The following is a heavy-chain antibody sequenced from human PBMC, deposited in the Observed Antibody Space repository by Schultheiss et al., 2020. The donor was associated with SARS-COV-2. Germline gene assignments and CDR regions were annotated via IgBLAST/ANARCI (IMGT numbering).Heavy chain of an antibody. J-gene: IGHJ4*02. CDR2: IYYSGTT. CDR1: GASISDDHYY. V-gene: IGHV4-39*07. D-gene: IGHD6-13*01. CDR3: ARGLEAGTY. Sequence: SETLSLTCIVSGASISDDHYYWAWIRQPPGKGLEWIGTIYYSGTTSYNPSLKSRLTISVDTSKNQFSLKLSSVTAADTAVYYCARGLEAGTYWGQGTLVTVSS.